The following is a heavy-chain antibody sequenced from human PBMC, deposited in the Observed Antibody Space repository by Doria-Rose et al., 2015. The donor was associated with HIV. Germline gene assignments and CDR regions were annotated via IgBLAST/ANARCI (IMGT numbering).Heavy chain of an antibody. J-gene: IGHJ4*02. CDR2: IVSDDER. CDR1: GVSLSSPGMG. CDR3: ARIKSSRWYHKYYFDF. V-gene: IGHV2-26*01. Sequence: QESGPVLVKPTETLTLTCTVSGVSLSSPGMGVSWIRQPPGKALEWLANIVSDDERSYKTSLKSRLTIARATSKSQVVLTMTDMDPVDTATYYCARIKSSRWYHKYYFDFWGQGTLVIVSA. D-gene: IGHD6-13*01.